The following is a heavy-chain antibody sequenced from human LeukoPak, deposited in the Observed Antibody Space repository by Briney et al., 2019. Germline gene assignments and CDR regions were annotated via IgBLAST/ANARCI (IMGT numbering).Heavy chain of an antibody. CDR2: MSINGGST. V-gene: IGHV3-64*04. D-gene: IGHD5-18*01. Sequence: GGCLRLSCSASGFTFSNYAMYWVRQAPGKGLEYISAMSINGGSTYYADSVKGRFTISRDNSKNTLYLQMNSLRAEDTAVYYCARRERLGYSYGRGTLDIWGQGTMVTVSS. CDR3: ARRERLGYSYGRGTLDI. CDR1: GFTFSNYA. J-gene: IGHJ3*02.